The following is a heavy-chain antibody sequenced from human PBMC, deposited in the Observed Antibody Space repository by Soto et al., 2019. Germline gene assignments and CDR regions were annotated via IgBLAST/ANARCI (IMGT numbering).Heavy chain of an antibody. Sequence: SETLSLTCTVSGASITTYCWSWIRQPPGKGLEWIGYISYSGSTDYNPSLKSRVTISFDASKNQISLQVRSATAADAAVYYCARDLKEYCSDGKCNWFDPWGQGTLVTVSS. V-gene: IGHV4-59*01. D-gene: IGHD2-15*01. CDR2: ISYSGST. J-gene: IGHJ5*02. CDR1: GASITTYC. CDR3: ARDLKEYCSDGKCNWFDP.